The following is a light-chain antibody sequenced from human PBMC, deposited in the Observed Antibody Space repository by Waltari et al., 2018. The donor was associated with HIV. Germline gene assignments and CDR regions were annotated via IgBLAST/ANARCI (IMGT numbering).Light chain of an antibody. CDR1: SSDIGNYNY. J-gene: IGLJ2*01. CDR3: SSYSGTNNVV. Sequence: QSALTQPPSASGSPGQSVTISCTGTSSDIGNYNYVSWYQQHPGKAPKLMNSEVSKRPSGVPDRFSGSKSGNTASLTVSGLQAEDEADYYCSSYSGTNNVVFGGGTKLTVL. CDR2: EVS. V-gene: IGLV2-8*01.